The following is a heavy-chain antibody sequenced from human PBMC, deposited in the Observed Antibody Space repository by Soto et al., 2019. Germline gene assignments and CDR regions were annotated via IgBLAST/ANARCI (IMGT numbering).Heavy chain of an antibody. V-gene: IGHV4-30-2*01. Sequence: SETLSLTCAVSGGSISSGGYSWSWIRQPPGKGLEWIGYIYHSGSTYYNPSLKSRVTISVDRSKNQFSLKLSSVTAADTAVYYCARWGRSSGSSSAFDIWGQGTMVTVSS. D-gene: IGHD3-22*01. CDR1: GGSISSGGYS. J-gene: IGHJ3*02. CDR3: ARWGRSSGSSSAFDI. CDR2: IYHSGST.